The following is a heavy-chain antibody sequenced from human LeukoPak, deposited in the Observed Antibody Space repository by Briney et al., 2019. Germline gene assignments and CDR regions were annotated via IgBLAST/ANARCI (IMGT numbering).Heavy chain of an antibody. J-gene: IGHJ4*02. CDR2: INPSGGST. V-gene: IGHV1-46*01. CDR3: TRTRDFDWLLNY. CDR1: GYTFTSYY. Sequence: ASVKVSFKASGYTFTSYYMHWVRQAPGQGLEWMGIINPSGGSTSYAQKFQGRVTMTRDTSTSTVYMELSSLRSEDTAVYYCTRTRDFDWLLNYWGQGTLVTVSS. D-gene: IGHD3-9*01.